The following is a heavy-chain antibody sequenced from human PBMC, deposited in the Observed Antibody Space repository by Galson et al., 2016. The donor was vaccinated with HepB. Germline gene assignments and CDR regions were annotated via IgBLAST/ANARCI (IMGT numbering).Heavy chain of an antibody. Sequence: SVKVSCKASGYTFISYPIHWVRQAPGQRPEWLGWINAGNGKTEYSQRFQGRVTIIRDTSASTDYMELSSLTSEDTAVYYCARGNFGAQNAFFDYWGQGTLVTVSS. CDR3: ARGNFGAQNAFFDY. V-gene: IGHV1-3*01. CDR1: GYTFISYP. D-gene: IGHD3-10*01. J-gene: IGHJ4*02. CDR2: INAGNGKT.